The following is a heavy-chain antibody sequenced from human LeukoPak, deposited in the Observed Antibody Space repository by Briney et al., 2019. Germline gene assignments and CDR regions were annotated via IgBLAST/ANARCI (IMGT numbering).Heavy chain of an antibody. Sequence: ASVKVSCKASGYTFTGYYMHWVRQAPGQGLEWMGWINPNSGGTNYAQKFQGRVTMTRDTSISTAYMELSRLRSDDTAVYYCASVVGSYYYDSSGYYGYWGQGTLVTVSS. CDR1: GYTFTGYY. V-gene: IGHV1-2*02. J-gene: IGHJ4*02. D-gene: IGHD3-22*01. CDR3: ASVVGSYYYDSSGYYGY. CDR2: INPNSGGT.